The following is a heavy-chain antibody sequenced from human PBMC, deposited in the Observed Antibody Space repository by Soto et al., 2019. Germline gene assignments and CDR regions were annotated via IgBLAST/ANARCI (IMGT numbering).Heavy chain of an antibody. CDR1: GFSFTTAGVA. CDR3: AHSDGGYEIIYFDF. J-gene: IGHJ4*02. V-gene: IGHV2-5*01. D-gene: IGHD5-12*01. CDR2: IYYNDDR. Sequence: QITLQESGPTLVKPTQTLTLTCTFSGFSFTTAGVAVGWIRQTPGGALEWLTLIYYNDDRRFSPSLKTRLTITGDTSKNLVVLSLTSVDPGDTATYFCAHSDGGYEIIYFDFWGQGIPVTVSS.